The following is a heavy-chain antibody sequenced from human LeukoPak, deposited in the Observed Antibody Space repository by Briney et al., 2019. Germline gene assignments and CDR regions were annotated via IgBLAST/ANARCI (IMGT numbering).Heavy chain of an antibody. CDR3: VCSHPAGGNPSTQWLADY. Sequence: PGGSLRLSCAASGFTFSSYGMHWVRQAPGKGLEWVSAISGSGGSTYYADSVKGRFTISRDNSKNTLYLQMNSLRAEDTAVYYCVCSHPAGGNPSTQWLADYWGQGTLVTVSS. CDR2: ISGSGGST. CDR1: GFTFSSYG. J-gene: IGHJ4*02. V-gene: IGHV3-23*01. D-gene: IGHD6-19*01.